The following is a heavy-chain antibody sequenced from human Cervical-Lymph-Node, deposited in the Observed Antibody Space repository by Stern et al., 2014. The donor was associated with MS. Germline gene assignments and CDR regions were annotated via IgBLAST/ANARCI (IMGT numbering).Heavy chain of an antibody. CDR3: ARDYEDTSMLFDH. CDR2: IAYYGNHK. V-gene: IGHV3-30*03. J-gene: IGHJ4*02. D-gene: IGHD2-8*01. CDR1: GFTFSSYG. Sequence: VQLVQSGGAVVQPGRSLRLSCAASGFTFSSYGMHWVRQAPGKGLAWVTVIAYYGNHKYYAASVKGRFTISRDNSKNTLHLQMNSVTPDDTAIYYCARDYEDTSMLFDHWGQGTLVTVSS.